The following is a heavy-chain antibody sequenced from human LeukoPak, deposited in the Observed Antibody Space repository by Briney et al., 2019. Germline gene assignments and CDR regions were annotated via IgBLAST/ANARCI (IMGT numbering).Heavy chain of an antibody. J-gene: IGHJ4*02. CDR1: GYTFTNYD. CDR3: ARCATPRIACFDF. Sequence: ASVKVSCKASGYTFTNYDINWVRQATGHGLEWMGWMNPNSGNTGYAQKFQGRVTINRNTSISTAYMELSSLRPEDTAVYYCARCATPRIACFDFWGQGTLVTVSS. V-gene: IGHV1-8*02. CDR2: MNPNSGNT. D-gene: IGHD2-15*01.